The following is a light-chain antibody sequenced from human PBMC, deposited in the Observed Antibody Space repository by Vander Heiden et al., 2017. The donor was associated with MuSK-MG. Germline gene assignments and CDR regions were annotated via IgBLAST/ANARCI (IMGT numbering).Light chain of an antibody. CDR1: QRLTTP. Sequence: DIQMTQSPSSLSASVGDRLTITCRARQRLTTPLNWYQQQPGKATLLMIFPACTVKSRLATRFSGSGSGADFPPTISSQPSEDFANYFCQQSNRSPYTFGQGTKVEIK. V-gene: IGKV1-39*01. J-gene: IGKJ2*01. CDR2: PAC. CDR3: QQSNRSPYT.